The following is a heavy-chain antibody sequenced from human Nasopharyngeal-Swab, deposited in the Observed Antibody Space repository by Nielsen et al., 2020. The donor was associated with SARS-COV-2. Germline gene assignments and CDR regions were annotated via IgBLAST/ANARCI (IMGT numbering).Heavy chain of an antibody. CDR3: ARLESSSWYWSY. V-gene: IGHV3-7*01. D-gene: IGHD6-13*01. CDR2: IKQDGSEK. Sequence: GASLTISCAASGFTLRRNGKRRERKEKGKGVERVANIKQDGSEKYYVDSVKGRFSISRDNAKNSLYLQMKSLRAEDTAVYYCARLESSSWYWSYWGQGTLVTVSS. J-gene: IGHJ4*02. CDR1: GFTLRRNG.